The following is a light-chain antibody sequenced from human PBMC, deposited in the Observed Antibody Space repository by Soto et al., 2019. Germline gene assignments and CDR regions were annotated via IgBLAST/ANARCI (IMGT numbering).Light chain of an antibody. CDR2: DAS. V-gene: IGKV3-20*01. CDR1: QSLSSSQ. CDR3: QEYGSSPRA. Sequence: EIVLTQSPGTLSLSPGERATLSCRASQSLSSSQLAWYQQKPGQAPRLLIHDASSRATGISDRFTASGSGADFTGTTTTLDPEDFAAYYCQEYGSSPRAFGLGTKVE. J-gene: IGKJ1*01.